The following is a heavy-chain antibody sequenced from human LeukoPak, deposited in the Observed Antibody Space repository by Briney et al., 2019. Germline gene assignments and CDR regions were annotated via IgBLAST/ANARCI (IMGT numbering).Heavy chain of an antibody. Sequence: GESLKISCKDSGNSFTTYWIGWVRQMPGKGLEWMGTIYPGDSDTRYSPSFQGQVTISVDKSINTAYLHWSSLKASDTAVYYCARRGASSEYFHDWGQGTLVTVSS. CDR3: ARRGASSEYFHD. J-gene: IGHJ1*01. CDR2: IYPGDSDT. CDR1: GNSFTTYW. V-gene: IGHV5-51*01.